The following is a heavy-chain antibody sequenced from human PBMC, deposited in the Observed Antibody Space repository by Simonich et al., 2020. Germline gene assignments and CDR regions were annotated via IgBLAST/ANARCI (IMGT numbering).Heavy chain of an antibody. Sequence: EVQLVESGGGLVKPGGSLRLSCAASGFTFSSYSMNWVRPATGKGLDGVSSISSSSSYIYYADSVKGLFTISRDNAKNSLYLQMNSLRAEDTAVYYCARDAAGDYWGQGTLVTVSS. CDR2: ISSSSSYI. CDR1: GFTFSSYS. V-gene: IGHV3-21*01. D-gene: IGHD6-13*01. J-gene: IGHJ4*02. CDR3: ARDAAGDY.